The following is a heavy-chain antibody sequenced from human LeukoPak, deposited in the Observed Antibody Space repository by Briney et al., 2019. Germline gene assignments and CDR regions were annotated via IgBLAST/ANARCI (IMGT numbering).Heavy chain of an antibody. CDR3: ARAGYSNAWYGVDY. CDR1: GYSFTNYW. V-gene: IGHV5-51*01. CDR2: IYPGDSDT. J-gene: IGHJ4*02. D-gene: IGHD4-11*01. Sequence: GDSLKISCRASGYSFTNYWIGWVRQLPGKRLEFMGIIYPGDSDTRYSPSFQGQVTISADKSINTAYLQWNSLKASDTAKYCCARAGYSNAWYGVDYWGQGTLVTVTS.